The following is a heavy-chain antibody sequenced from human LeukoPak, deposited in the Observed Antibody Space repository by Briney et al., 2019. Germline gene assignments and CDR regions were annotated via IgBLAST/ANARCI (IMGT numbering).Heavy chain of an antibody. J-gene: IGHJ4*02. V-gene: IGHV1-2*02. Sequence: ASVKVSCKASGYTFTGYYMHWVRQAPGQGLEWMGWINPKSGGTNYAQKFQGRVTMTRDTSTSTVYMELSSLRSEDTAVYYCARVLDDYSNYGRGYFDYWGQGTLVTVSS. CDR1: GYTFTGYY. CDR2: INPKSGGT. CDR3: ARVLDDYSNYGRGYFDY. D-gene: IGHD4-11*01.